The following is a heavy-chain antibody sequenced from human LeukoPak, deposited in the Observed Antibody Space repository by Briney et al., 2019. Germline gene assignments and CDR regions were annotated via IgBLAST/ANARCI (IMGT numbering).Heavy chain of an antibody. CDR3: ARGMAAAEFGY. J-gene: IGHJ4*02. Sequence: ASVKVSCKASGGTFSSYANSWVRQAPGQGLEWMGGIIPIFGTANYAQKFQGRVTITADESTSTAYMELSSLRSEGTAVYYCARGMAAAEFGYWGQGTLVTVSS. CDR1: GGTFSSYA. V-gene: IGHV1-69*01. D-gene: IGHD2-15*01. CDR2: IIPIFGTA.